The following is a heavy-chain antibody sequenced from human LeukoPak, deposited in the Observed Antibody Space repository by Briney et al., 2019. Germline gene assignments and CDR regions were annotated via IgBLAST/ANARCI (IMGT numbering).Heavy chain of an antibody. D-gene: IGHD3-10*01. CDR3: AKDTYYYGSGSYSDY. V-gene: IGHV3-23*01. Sequence: PGGSLRLSCAASGFTFSNYAMSWVRQAPGKGLEWVSVISDRGGSTYYADSVKGRFTISRDNSKNTLYLQMNSLRAEGTAVHYCAKDTYYYGSGSYSDYWGQGTLVAVSS. CDR1: GFTFSNYA. J-gene: IGHJ4*02. CDR2: ISDRGGST.